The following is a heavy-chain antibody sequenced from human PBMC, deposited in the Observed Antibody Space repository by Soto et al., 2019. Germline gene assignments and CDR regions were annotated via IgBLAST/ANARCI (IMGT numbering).Heavy chain of an antibody. CDR1: GFTFNRYW. CDR3: ARDPGHSNSWFYHYGMDV. J-gene: IGHJ6*02. V-gene: IGHV3-7*01. Sequence: GSLRLCCAASGFTFNRYWMGWVRQAPGKGPEWLANIKQDGSERYYVDSVKGRFTISRDNVKNSVYLQMNSLRAEDTAVYYCARDPGHSNSWFYHYGMDVWGQGTTVTVSS. D-gene: IGHD6-13*01. CDR2: IKQDGSER.